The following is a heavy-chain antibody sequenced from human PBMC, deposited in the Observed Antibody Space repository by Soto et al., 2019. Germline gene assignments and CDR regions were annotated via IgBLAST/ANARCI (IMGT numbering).Heavy chain of an antibody. CDR3: ARDPSGGYYDSSGPRVPPPYYYYGMDV. D-gene: IGHD3-22*01. J-gene: IGHJ6*02. CDR1: GGSISSYY. Sequence: SETLSLTCTVSGGSISSYYWSWIRQPPGKGLEWIGYIYYSGSTNYNPSLKSRVTISVDTSKNQFSLKLSSVTAADTAVYYCARDPSGGYYDSSGPRVPPPYYYYGMDVWGQGTTVTVSS. CDR2: IYYSGST. V-gene: IGHV4-59*01.